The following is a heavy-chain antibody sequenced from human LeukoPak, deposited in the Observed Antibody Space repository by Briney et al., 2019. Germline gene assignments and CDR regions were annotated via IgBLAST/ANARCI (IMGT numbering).Heavy chain of an antibody. CDR1: GFTFSSYS. D-gene: IGHD1-26*01. V-gene: IGHV3-48*02. CDR3: ASGGSYYFDY. CDR2: ISSGSGSSI. Sequence: PGGSLRLSCAASGFTFSSYSMNWVRQAPGKGLEWVSYISSGSGSSIYYADSVKGRFSISRDNAKNSLYLQMNSLRDEDTAVYYCASGGSYYFDYWGQGTLVTVSS. J-gene: IGHJ4*02.